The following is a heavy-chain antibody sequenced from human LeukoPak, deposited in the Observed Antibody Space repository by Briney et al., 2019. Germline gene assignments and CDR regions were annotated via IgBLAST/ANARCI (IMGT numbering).Heavy chain of an antibody. CDR2: INPNSGGT. D-gene: IGHD4-17*01. CDR3: ARRPYGDYPVDY. V-gene: IGHV1-2*02. Sequence: ASVKVSCKASGYTFTGYYMHWVRQAPGQGLEWMGWINPNSGGTNYAQKFQGRVTMTRDTSISTAYMELSRLRSDDTAVYYCARRPYGDYPVDYWGQGTLVTVSS. CDR1: GYTFTGYY. J-gene: IGHJ4*02.